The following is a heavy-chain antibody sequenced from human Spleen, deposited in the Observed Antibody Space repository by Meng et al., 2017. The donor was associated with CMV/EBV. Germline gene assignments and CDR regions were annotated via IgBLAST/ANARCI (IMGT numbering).Heavy chain of an antibody. Sequence: CAISVYSILSTSAACNLIRQSPSRGLEWLGRTYYRSKWFNDYAVSAKSRITISPDTSKNLFSLQLNSVTPEDTAVYYCARESTGLSPWGQGTLVTVSS. J-gene: IGHJ5*02. CDR1: VYSILSTSAA. V-gene: IGHV6-1*01. CDR3: ARESTGLSP. D-gene: IGHD1-1*01. CDR2: TYYRSKWFN.